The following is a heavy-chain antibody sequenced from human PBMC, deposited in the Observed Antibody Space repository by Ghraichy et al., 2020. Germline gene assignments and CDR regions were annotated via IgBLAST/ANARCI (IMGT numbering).Heavy chain of an antibody. CDR1: GFTFTNYG. V-gene: IGHV3-30*18. D-gene: IGHD3/OR15-3a*01. Sequence: GGSLRLSCTASGFTFTNYGMHWVRQAPGKGLEWVAIVSIDGRNKYYADSVKGRFTVSRDNSENTFYLQMNSLKTEDTAVYYCAKEDSRYYFDYWGQGALVTVSS. J-gene: IGHJ4*02. CDR2: VSIDGRNK. CDR3: AKEDSRYYFDY.